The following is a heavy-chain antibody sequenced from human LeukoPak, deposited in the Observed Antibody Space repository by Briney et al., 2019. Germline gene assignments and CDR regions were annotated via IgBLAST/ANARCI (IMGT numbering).Heavy chain of an antibody. Sequence: GESLKISCKGSGYSFSTYWIGWVRQMPGKGLEWMGIIYPGDSDTRYSPSFQGQVTISADRSISAAYLQWSSLKSSDTAMYYCARLGVGATYFDYWGQGTLVTVSS. D-gene: IGHD1-26*01. CDR3: ARLGVGATYFDY. J-gene: IGHJ4*02. CDR1: GYSFSTYW. V-gene: IGHV5-51*01. CDR2: IYPGDSDT.